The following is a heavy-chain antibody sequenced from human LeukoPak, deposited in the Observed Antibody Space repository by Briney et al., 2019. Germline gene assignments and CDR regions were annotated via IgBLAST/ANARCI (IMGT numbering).Heavy chain of an antibody. V-gene: IGHV3-23*01. J-gene: IGHJ4*02. CDR2: ISSSGST. CDR1: GLTFSSHT. Sequence: RGSLRPSCAASGLTFSSHTMSWVRQAPGKGLEWVSAISSSGSTYYADSVKGRFTISRDNSKNTLYLQMNSLRAEDTAVYYCPKGGYYDYWGQGILVTVSS. D-gene: IGHD3-16*01. CDR3: PKGGYYDY.